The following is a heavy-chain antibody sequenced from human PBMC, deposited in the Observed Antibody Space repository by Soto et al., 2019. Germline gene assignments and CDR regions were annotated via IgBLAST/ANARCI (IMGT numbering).Heavy chain of an antibody. V-gene: IGHV1-18*01. CDR1: GYTFTNFG. CDR3: ARGGTPIYY. J-gene: IGHJ4*02. CDR2: ISAYNGNT. Sequence: QVHLVQSGAEVKKPGASVKVSCTASGYTFTNFGISWVRQAPGQGLEWMGWISAYNGNTNYAQKFQGRVTMTTDKSTSTAYMELRSLRSDETGVYYCARGGTPIYYWGQGTLVTVSS. D-gene: IGHD3-16*01.